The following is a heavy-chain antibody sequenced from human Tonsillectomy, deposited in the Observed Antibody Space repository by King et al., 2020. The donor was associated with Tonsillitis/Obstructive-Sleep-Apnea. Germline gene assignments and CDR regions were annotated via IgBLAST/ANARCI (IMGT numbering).Heavy chain of an antibody. V-gene: IGHV3-72*01. CDR3: ARERFCGSSNCYEILHFDY. CDR2: ARNKANDYTI. J-gene: IGHJ4*02. Sequence: VQLVESGGGLVQPGGSLRLSCAASGFSFSDHYMDWVRQAPGKGLEWVGRARNKANDYTIEYAASVKGRFTTSRDDSENSLYLQMNSLKTEDTAVYYCARERFCGSSNCYEILHFDYWGQGTLVIVSS. D-gene: IGHD2-2*01. CDR1: GFSFSDHY.